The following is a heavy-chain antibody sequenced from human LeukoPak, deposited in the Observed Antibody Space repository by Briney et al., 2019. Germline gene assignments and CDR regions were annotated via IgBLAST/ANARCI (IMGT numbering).Heavy chain of an antibody. Sequence: PGGSLRLSCAASGFTFSDYYMTWIRQAPGKGLEWVSYISSSGSTTHYADSVKGRFTISRNNAKNSLFVQMSNLRAEDTAVYYCARVSTTVTLRRAFDIWGQGTMVTVSS. CDR3: ARVSTTVTLRRAFDI. V-gene: IGHV3-11*01. CDR2: ISSSGSTT. D-gene: IGHD4-17*01. J-gene: IGHJ3*02. CDR1: GFTFSDYY.